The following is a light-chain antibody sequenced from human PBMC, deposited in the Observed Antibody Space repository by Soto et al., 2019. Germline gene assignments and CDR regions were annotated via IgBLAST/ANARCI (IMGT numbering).Light chain of an antibody. CDR3: QQYYNIPKT. CDR2: WAS. Sequence: DVVMTQSPDSLAVSLGERTTMNCKCSRKVLYKSNNKNHLAWYQQKPGQPPQLIIYWASTRESGVPERFSGSGSGTDFTLTISSLQAEDVAVYYCQQYYNIPKTFGQGTKVDIK. J-gene: IGKJ1*01. V-gene: IGKV4-1*01. CDR1: RKVLYKSNNKNH.